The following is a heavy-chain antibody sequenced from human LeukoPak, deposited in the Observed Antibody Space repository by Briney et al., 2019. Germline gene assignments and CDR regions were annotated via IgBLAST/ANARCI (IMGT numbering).Heavy chain of an antibody. CDR3: ARPSSSFYYYMDV. Sequence: ATVKVSCKASGYTFTGYYMHWVRQAPGQGLEWMGWINPNSGGTNYAQKFQGRVTMTRDTSISTAYMELSGLRSDDTAVYYCARPSSSFYYYMDVWGKGTTVTVSS. V-gene: IGHV1-2*02. CDR1: GYTFTGYY. CDR2: INPNSGGT. J-gene: IGHJ6*03. D-gene: IGHD2-2*01.